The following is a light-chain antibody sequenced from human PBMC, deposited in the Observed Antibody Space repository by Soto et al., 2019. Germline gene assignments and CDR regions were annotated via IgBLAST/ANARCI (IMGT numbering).Light chain of an antibody. CDR3: QQRSNWPPRLT. J-gene: IGKJ4*01. V-gene: IGKV3-11*01. CDR2: DAS. CDR1: HVVSSY. Sequence: EIVLTQSPATLCLAPGERATLSCRASHVVSSYLAWYQQKPGQAPRLLIYDASNRATGIPARFSGSGSGTDFTLTISSLEPEDFAVYYCQQRSNWPPRLTFGGGTKVDIK.